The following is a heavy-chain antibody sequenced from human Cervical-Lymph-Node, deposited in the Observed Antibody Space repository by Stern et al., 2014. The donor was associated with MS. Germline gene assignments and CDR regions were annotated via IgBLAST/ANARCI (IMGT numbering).Heavy chain of an antibody. J-gene: IGHJ4*02. Sequence: VQLVQSGGGLVQPGGSLRLSCPASGFTFSSHWMHWVRQAPGKGLVWVSRITNDGGDTSYTDSVKGRFIISRDNAKNTLYLQMNSLRAEDTAVYYCARDSPGTAMDDYWGQGTLVTVSS. V-gene: IGHV3-74*01. CDR1: GFTFSSHW. CDR3: ARDSPGTAMDDY. CDR2: ITNDGGDT. D-gene: IGHD5-18*01.